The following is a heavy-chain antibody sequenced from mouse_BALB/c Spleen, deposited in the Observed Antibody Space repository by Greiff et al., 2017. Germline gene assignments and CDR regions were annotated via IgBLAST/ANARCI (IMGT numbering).Heavy chain of an antibody. Sequence: EVQLQQSGAELVKPGASVKLSCTASGFNIKDTYMHWVKQRPEQGLEWIGRIDPANGNTKYDPKFQGKATITADTSSNTAYLQLSSLTSEDTAVYYCARGDYYYDGFAYWGQGTLVTVSA. J-gene: IGHJ3*01. D-gene: IGHD2-4*01. CDR2: IDPANGNT. CDR1: GFNIKDTY. CDR3: ARGDYYYDGFAY. V-gene: IGHV14-3*02.